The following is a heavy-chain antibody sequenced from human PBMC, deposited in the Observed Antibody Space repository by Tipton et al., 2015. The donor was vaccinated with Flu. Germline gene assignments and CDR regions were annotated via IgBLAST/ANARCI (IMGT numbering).Heavy chain of an antibody. J-gene: IGHJ4*02. V-gene: IGHV3-66*04. CDR2: IYSDGTT. Sequence: GSLRLSCAASGFTFSSYGMHWVRQAPGKGLEWVSVIYSDGTTYYADSVKGRFTISRDNSKNTLYLQMDSLRAEGTAVYYCARQLRFLEWPYYFEYWGQGTLVTVSS. D-gene: IGHD3-3*01. CDR3: ARQLRFLEWPYYFEY. CDR1: GFTFSSYG.